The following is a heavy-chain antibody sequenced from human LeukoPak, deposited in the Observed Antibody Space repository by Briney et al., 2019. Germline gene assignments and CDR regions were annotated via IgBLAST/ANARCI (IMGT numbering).Heavy chain of an antibody. CDR1: GYSISSGYY. J-gene: IGHJ4*02. CDR2: IYHSGST. CDR3: ASVTVVPAALDY. Sequence: SETLSLTCAVSGYSISSGYYWGWIRQPPGKGLEWIGSIYHSGSTYYNPSLKSRVIISVDTSKNQFSLKLSSVTAADTAVYYCASVTVVPAALDYWGQGTLVTVSS. V-gene: IGHV4-38-2*01. D-gene: IGHD2-2*01.